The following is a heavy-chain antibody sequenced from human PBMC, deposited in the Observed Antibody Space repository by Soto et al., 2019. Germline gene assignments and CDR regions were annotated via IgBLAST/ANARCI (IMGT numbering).Heavy chain of an antibody. CDR1: GFTFDDYA. J-gene: IGHJ4*02. CDR2: INWNSDRI. V-gene: IGHV3-9*01. Sequence: PGGSLRLSCSVSGFTFDDYAMHWVRQAPGKGLEWVSSINWNSDRIAYADSVKGRFTISRDNAKNSLYLQMSSLRTEDTAFYYCAKVITYYDSSGAFDYWGQGTLVTVSS. D-gene: IGHD3-22*01. CDR3: AKVITYYDSSGAFDY.